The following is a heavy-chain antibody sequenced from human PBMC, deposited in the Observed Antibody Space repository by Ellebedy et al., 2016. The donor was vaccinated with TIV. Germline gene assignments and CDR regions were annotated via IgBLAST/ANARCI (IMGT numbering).Heavy chain of an antibody. CDR2: ISYDGSNK. J-gene: IGHJ4*02. D-gene: IGHD3-10*01. CDR3: ARDREGTNALLWFGGTGFDY. Sequence: GESLKISCAASGFTFSSSGMHWVRPAPGKGLEWVAVISYDGSNKYYADSVKGRFTISRDNSKNTLYLQMNSLRAEDTAVYYCARDREGTNALLWFGGTGFDYWGQGTLVTVSS. CDR1: GFTFSSSG. V-gene: IGHV3-30*03.